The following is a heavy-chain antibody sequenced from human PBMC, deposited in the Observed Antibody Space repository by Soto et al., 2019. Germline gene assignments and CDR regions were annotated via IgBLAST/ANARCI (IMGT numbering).Heavy chain of an antibody. CDR2: IYPGDSDT. D-gene: IGHD7-27*01. J-gene: IGHJ6*02. CDR1: GYSFTSYW. Sequence: FLKISCKGSGYSFTSYWIGWVRQMPGKGLEWMGIIYPGDSDTRYSPSFQGQVTISADKSISTAYLQWSSLKASDTAMYYCARWTGAFLGDKYYYYGMDVWGQGTTVTVSS. CDR3: ARWTGAFLGDKYYYYGMDV. V-gene: IGHV5-51*01.